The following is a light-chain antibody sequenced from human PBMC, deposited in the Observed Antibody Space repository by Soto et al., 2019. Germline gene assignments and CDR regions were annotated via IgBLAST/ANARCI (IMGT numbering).Light chain of an antibody. J-gene: IGKJ1*01. CDR2: KAS. CDR1: QSISSW. Sequence: DIQMTQSPSTLSAPVGDRVTITCRASQSISSWLAWYQQKPGKAPKLLIYKASSLESGVPSRFSGSGSGTEFTLTISSLQPDDFATYYCQQYITYSRTFGQGTKVDIK. CDR3: QQYITYSRT. V-gene: IGKV1-5*03.